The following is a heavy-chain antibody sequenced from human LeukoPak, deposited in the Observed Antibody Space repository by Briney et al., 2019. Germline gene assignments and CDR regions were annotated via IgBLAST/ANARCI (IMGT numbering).Heavy chain of an antibody. CDR2: IYHRGTT. V-gene: IGHV4-4*02. J-gene: IGHJ4*02. D-gene: IGHD1-7*01. CDR3: ARWEGTIHNFDY. CDR1: GVSISTNNW. Sequence: SGTLSLTCAVSGVSISTNNWWSWVRQAPGKGLEWIGEIYHRGTTNYNPSLRSRVTISVDKSKNLFSLKLTSVTAADTAVYYCARWEGTIHNFDYWGQGTLVTVSS.